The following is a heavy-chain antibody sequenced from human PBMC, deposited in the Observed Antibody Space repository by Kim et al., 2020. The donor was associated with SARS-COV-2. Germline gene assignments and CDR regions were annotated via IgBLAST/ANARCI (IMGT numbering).Heavy chain of an antibody. CDR1: GFTFSDYH. D-gene: IGHD1-26*01. V-gene: IGHV3-11*06. J-gene: IGHJ4*02. Sequence: GGSLRLSCAASGFTFSDYHMNWIRQAPGKGLEWVSYISSSSRDTQYADSVKGRFTISRDNDKNSLYLQMNSLRVEDTAVYYCATRGSGNYWGQGTLGTVS. CDR2: ISSSSRDT. CDR3: ATRGSGNY.